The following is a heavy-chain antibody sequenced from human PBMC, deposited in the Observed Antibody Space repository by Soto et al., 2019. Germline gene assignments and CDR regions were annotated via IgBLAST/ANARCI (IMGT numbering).Heavy chain of an antibody. D-gene: IGHD4-4*01. CDR3: AREWTYSVTEDSDY. V-gene: IGHV1-18*01. CDR2: ISAYNGNT. Sequence: ASVKVSFKASGFTFTNYGFTWVRQAPGQGLEWMGWISAYNGNTKYPQKFQGRVTVTTDTSTRTAYMELKDLRFDDTAVYYCAREWTYSVTEDSDYWGQGTLVTVSS. J-gene: IGHJ4*01. CDR1: GFTFTNYG.